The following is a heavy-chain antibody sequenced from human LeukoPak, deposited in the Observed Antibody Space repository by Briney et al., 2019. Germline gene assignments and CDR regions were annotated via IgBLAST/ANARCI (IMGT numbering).Heavy chain of an antibody. CDR2: INHSGST. CDR3: ARSRRKDYTSYYFDY. V-gene: IGHV4-34*01. Sequence: SETLTLTCAVYGGSGSGYYWGWIRKPPGKGLEWIGEINHSGSTNYNPSLKSRVTISVDTSKNQFSLKLSSVTAADTAVYYCARSRRKDYTSYYFDYWGQGTLVTVSS. J-gene: IGHJ4*02. CDR1: GGSGSGYY. D-gene: IGHD4-11*01.